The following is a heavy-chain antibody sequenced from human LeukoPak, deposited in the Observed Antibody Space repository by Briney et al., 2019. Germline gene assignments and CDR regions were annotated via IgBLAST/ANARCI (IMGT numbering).Heavy chain of an antibody. J-gene: IGHJ4*02. CDR2: IYSGGNT. Sequence: GGSLRLSCAASRFTLRSNYMSWGRQTPGEGLEWVSVIYSGGNTYYADSAKGRFTISRDNSKNTLYLHMNSLRAEDTAVYYCARAPYCGGDCSWGQGTLVTVSS. CDR1: RFTLRSNY. CDR3: ARAPYCGGDCS. D-gene: IGHD2-21*02. V-gene: IGHV3-66*01.